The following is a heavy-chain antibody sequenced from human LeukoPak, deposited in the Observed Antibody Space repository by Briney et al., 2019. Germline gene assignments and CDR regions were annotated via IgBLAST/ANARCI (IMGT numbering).Heavy chain of an antibody. D-gene: IGHD3-10*01. CDR1: GGSFSGYY. Sequence: SETLSLTCAVYGGSFSGYYWSWIRQPPGEGLEWIGEINHSGSTNYNPSLKSRVTISVDTSKNQFSLKLSSVTAADTAVYYCARGLGSDTMVRGVNTETYYFDYWGQGTLVTVSS. V-gene: IGHV4-34*01. CDR2: INHSGST. CDR3: ARGLGSDTMVRGVNTETYYFDY. J-gene: IGHJ4*02.